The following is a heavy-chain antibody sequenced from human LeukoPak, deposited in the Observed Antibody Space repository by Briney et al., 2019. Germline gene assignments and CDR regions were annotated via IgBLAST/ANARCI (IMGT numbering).Heavy chain of an antibody. CDR3: ARHPDSSGYFLFDY. CDR2: IYYSGST. V-gene: IGHV4-59*08. CDR1: GGSMSSFY. Sequence: PSETLSLTCTVSGGSMSSFYWSWIRQPPGKGLEWIGYIYYSGSTYYNPSLKSRVTISVDTSKNQFSLKLSSVTAADTAVYYCARHPDSSGYFLFDYWGQGTLVTVSS. J-gene: IGHJ4*02. D-gene: IGHD3-22*01.